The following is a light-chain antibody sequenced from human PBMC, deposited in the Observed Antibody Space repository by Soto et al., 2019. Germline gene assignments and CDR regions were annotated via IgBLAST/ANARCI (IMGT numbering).Light chain of an antibody. CDR3: QQSSSTVLT. CDR1: QSISSY. CDR2: AAS. Sequence: DIQMTQSPSSLSASVGDRVTITCRASQSISSYLNWYQQKPGKAPKLLIYAASSLQGGVPSRFSGSGSGTEFTLTISSLQREDCVIYYCQQSSSTVLTFGGGTKVEIK. J-gene: IGKJ4*01. V-gene: IGKV1-39*01.